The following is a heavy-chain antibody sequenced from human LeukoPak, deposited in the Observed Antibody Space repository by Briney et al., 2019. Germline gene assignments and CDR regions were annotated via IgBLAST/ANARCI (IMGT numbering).Heavy chain of an antibody. CDR1: GYIFTGYY. Sequence: APVKVSCKTSGYIFTGYYVNWVRQAPGQGLEWMGWVNPENGVTHFLQKFQGRVTMTRNTSISTAYMELSSLRSEDTAVYYCARGHSSGNWFDPWGQGTLVTVSS. CDR3: ARGHSSGNWFDP. CDR2: VNPENGVT. D-gene: IGHD3-10*01. V-gene: IGHV1-8*02. J-gene: IGHJ5*02.